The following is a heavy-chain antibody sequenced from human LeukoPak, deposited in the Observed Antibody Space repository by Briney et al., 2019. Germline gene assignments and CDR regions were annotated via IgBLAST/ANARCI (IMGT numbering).Heavy chain of an antibody. CDR1: GGSISSSSYY. CDR3: ARLLSVVVIPQGLFDY. J-gene: IGHJ4*02. V-gene: IGHV4-39*01. CDR2: IYYSGST. D-gene: IGHD3-22*01. Sequence: PSETLSLTCTVSGGSISSSSYYWGWIRQPPGKGLEWIGSIYYSGSTYYNPSLKSRVTISVDTSKIQFSLKLSSVTAADTAVYYCARLLSVVVIPQGLFDYWGQGTLVTVSS.